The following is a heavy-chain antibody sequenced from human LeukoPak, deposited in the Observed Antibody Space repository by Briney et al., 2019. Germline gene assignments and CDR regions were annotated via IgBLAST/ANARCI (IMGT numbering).Heavy chain of an antibody. CDR3: AKVDRGILTGYLDY. Sequence: GGSLRLSCAASGLTFSIYAMSWVRRSPGKGLAWDSVISGSGGTTYYADSVKGQFTISRDNSKNTLYLQMNSLRAEDTAVYYCAKVDRGILTGYLDYWGQGMLVTVSS. V-gene: IGHV3-23*01. J-gene: IGHJ4*02. CDR1: GLTFSIYA. CDR2: ISGSGGTT. D-gene: IGHD3-9*01.